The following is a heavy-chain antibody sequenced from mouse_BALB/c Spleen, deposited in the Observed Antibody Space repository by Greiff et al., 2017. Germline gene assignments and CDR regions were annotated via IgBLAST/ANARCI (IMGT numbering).Heavy chain of an antibody. CDR2: IDPFNGGT. CDR3: ASGSTMISMDY. CDR1: GYSFTSYY. D-gene: IGHD2-4*01. V-gene: IGHV1S135*01. Sequence: VQLQQSGPELMKPGASVKISCKASGYSFTSYYMHWVKQSHGKSLEWIGYIDPFNGGTSYNQKFKGKATLTVDKSSSTAYMHLSSLTSEDSAVYYCASGSTMISMDYWGQGTSVTVSS. J-gene: IGHJ4*01.